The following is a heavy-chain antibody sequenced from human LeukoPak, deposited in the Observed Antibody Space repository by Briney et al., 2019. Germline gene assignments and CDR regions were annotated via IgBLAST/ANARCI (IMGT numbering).Heavy chain of an antibody. Sequence: GGSLRPSCAASGLTFSNYWMHWVRQVPGKGLVWVSHINSDGRIINYADSVKGRFTISRDNAKNSLYLQMNSLGAEDTAVYYCATAGSDYWGQGTLVTVSS. V-gene: IGHV3-74*01. CDR1: GLTFSNYW. CDR2: INSDGRII. CDR3: ATAGSDY. D-gene: IGHD1-26*01. J-gene: IGHJ4*02.